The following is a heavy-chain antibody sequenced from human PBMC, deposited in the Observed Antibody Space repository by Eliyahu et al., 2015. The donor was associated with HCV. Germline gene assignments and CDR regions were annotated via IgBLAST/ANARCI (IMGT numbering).Heavy chain of an antibody. CDR3: ARDLGPDGMDV. J-gene: IGHJ6*02. V-gene: IGHV3-21*01. CDR1: GXTXSSYT. Sequence: EVQLVESGGGLVKPGGXLRLSCAASGXTXSSYTMNWVRQAPGKGLXWVSXISSSTYIYYAXSLKGRFTISRDNAKNSLYLQMNSLRAEDTAVYYCARDLGPDGMDVWGQGTTVTVSS. D-gene: IGHD7-27*01. CDR2: ISSSTYI.